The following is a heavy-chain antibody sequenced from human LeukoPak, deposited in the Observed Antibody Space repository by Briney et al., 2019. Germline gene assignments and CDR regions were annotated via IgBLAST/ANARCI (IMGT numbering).Heavy chain of an antibody. CDR2: ITSSSTYI. V-gene: IGHV3-21*01. D-gene: IGHD1-26*01. Sequence: GGSLRLSCAASGFTFSSYWMSWVRQAPGKGLEWVSSITSSSTYIFYADSVKGRFTISRDNAKNSLYLQMNSLRAEDTAVYYCARDRAGTYFPEYFDYWGQGTLVTVSS. CDR3: ARDRAGTYFPEYFDY. J-gene: IGHJ4*02. CDR1: GFTFSSYW.